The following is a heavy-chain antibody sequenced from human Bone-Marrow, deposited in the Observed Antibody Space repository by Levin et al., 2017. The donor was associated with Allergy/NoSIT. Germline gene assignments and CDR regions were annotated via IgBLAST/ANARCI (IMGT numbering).Heavy chain of an antibody. CDR3: TRGEGYYDSSGYYYTSTFDY. D-gene: IGHD3-22*01. J-gene: IGHJ4*02. CDR2: IKSKTDGGTT. Sequence: PGGSLRLSCAASGFTFSNAWMSWVRQAPGKGLEWVGRIKSKTDGGTTDYAAPVKGRFTISRDDSKNTLYLQMNSLKTEDTAVYYCTRGEGYYDSSGYYYTSTFDYWGQGTLVTVSS. CDR1: GFTFSNAW. V-gene: IGHV3-15*01.